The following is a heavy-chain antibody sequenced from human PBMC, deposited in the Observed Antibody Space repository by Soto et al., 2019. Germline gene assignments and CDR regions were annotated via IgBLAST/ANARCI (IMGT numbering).Heavy chain of an antibody. Sequence: QVQLVESGGGVVQPGRSLRLSCAASGFTFSSYGMHWVRQAPGKGLEWVAVISYDGSNKYYADSVKGRFTISRDNSKNTLYLQMNRLRAEDTAVYYCAKDYVGMWLTIQDWGQGTLVTVSS. J-gene: IGHJ4*02. CDR1: GFTFSSYG. D-gene: IGHD3-16*01. CDR3: AKDYVGMWLTIQD. V-gene: IGHV3-30*18. CDR2: ISYDGSNK.